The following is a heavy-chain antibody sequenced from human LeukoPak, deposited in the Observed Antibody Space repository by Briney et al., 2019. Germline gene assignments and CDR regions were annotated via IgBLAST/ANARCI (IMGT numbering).Heavy chain of an antibody. Sequence: GGSLRLSCAASGFTFDDYAMHWVRHAPGKGLEWVSGISWNSGSIGYADSVKGRFTISRDNAKNSLYLQMNSLRAEDTALYYCARDLNYYGSGSYSDYWGQGTLVTVSS. CDR3: ARDLNYYGSGSYSDY. V-gene: IGHV3-9*01. D-gene: IGHD3-10*01. CDR2: ISWNSGSI. CDR1: GFTFDDYA. J-gene: IGHJ4*02.